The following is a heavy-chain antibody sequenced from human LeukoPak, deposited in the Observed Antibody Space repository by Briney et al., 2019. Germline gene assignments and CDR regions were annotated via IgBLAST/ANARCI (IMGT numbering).Heavy chain of an antibody. CDR2: ITDSGGDT. D-gene: IGHD6-6*01. J-gene: IGHJ4*02. Sequence: GGSLRLSCAPSGFTFSSYAMSWVRQAPGKGLEWISAITDSGGDTYHADSVKGRFTISRDNSKNTLYLQMDSLRVEDTAVYYCAKGSSSSRPYYFDYWGQGTLVTVSS. V-gene: IGHV3-23*01. CDR1: GFTFSSYA. CDR3: AKGSSSSRPYYFDY.